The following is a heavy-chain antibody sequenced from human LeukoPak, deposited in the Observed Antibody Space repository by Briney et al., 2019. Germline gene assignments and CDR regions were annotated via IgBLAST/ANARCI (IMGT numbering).Heavy chain of an antibody. V-gene: IGHV4-4*02. D-gene: IGHD3-10*01. J-gene: IGHJ4*02. Sequence: PSETLSLTCAVSGGSISSSNWWSWVRQPPGKGLEWIGEIYHSGSTNYNPSLKSRVTMSVDTSKNQFSLKLSSVTAADTAVYYCARDVGTGVIDYWGQGTLVTVSS. CDR1: GGSISSSNW. CDR2: IYHSGST. CDR3: ARDVGTGVIDY.